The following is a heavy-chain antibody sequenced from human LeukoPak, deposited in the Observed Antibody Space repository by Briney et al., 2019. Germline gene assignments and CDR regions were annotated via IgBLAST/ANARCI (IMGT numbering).Heavy chain of an antibody. CDR3: AAEKELLLRWGGWFDP. V-gene: IGHV4-59*12. J-gene: IGHJ5*02. CDR1: GGSISSYY. D-gene: IGHD2-15*01. CDR2: IYYSGST. Sequence: SGPTLVKPSETLSLTCTVSGGSISSYYWRWIRQPPGKGLEWIGYIYYSGSTNYNPSLKSRVTISVDTSKNQFSLKLSSVTAADTAVYCCAAEKELLLRWGGWFDPWGRGTLVTVSS.